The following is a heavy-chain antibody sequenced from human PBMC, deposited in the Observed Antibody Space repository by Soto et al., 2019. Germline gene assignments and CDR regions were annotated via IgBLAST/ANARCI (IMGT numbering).Heavy chain of an antibody. D-gene: IGHD3-10*01. CDR3: GRGLGRGDY. Sequence: QVQLVQSGAEVKKPGASVKLSCKASGYTFTSYYIHWVRQAPGQGLEWIGIINPNGGSTNYAYTLEGGPPVTGDTSTATVYGERGALTSEDPAVYYCGRGLGRGDYWGQGPLVPFSS. J-gene: IGHJ4*02. CDR1: GYTFTSYY. CDR2: INPNGGST. V-gene: IGHV1-46*04.